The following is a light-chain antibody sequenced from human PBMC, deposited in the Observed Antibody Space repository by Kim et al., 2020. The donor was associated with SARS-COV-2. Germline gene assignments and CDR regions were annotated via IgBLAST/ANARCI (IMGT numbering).Light chain of an antibody. J-gene: IGKJ1*01. CDR2: SAY. Sequence: GDRVTITCRASHDIRTDLSWYQQIPGKAPKRLIYSAYMLQSGVPSRFRGSGSGTEFTLTISSLQPDDFATYYCLEQNTFPWTFGQGTKVDIK. CDR3: LEQNTFPWT. CDR1: HDIRTD. V-gene: IGKV1-17*01.